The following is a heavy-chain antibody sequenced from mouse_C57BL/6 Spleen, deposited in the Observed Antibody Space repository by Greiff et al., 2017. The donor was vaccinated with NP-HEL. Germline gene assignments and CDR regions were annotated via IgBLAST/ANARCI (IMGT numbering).Heavy chain of an antibody. CDR3: AREIDY. V-gene: IGHV1-69*01. Sequence: QVQLQQSGAELVMPGASVKLSCKASGYTFTSYWMHWVKQRPGQGLEWIGEIDPSDSYTNYNQKFKGKSTLTVDKSSSTAYMQLSSLTSEDSAVYYCAREIDYWGQGTTLTVSS. CDR1: GYTFTSYW. J-gene: IGHJ2*01. CDR2: IDPSDSYT.